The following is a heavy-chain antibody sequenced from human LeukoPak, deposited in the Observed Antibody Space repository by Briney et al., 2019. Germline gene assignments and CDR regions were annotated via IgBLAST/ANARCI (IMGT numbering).Heavy chain of an antibody. V-gene: IGHV5-51*01. CDR3: ARHVGPYSYGMDV. Sequence: GESLKISCKGSGYSFTSYWIGWVRQMPGKGLEWMGIIYPGDSDTRYSPSSQGQVTISADKSISTAYLQWSSLKASDTAMYYCARHVGPYSYGMDVWGQGTTVTVSS. CDR2: IYPGDSDT. D-gene: IGHD2-15*01. CDR1: GYSFTSYW. J-gene: IGHJ6*02.